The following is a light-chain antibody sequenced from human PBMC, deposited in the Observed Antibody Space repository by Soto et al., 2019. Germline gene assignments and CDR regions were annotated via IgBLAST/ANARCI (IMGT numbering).Light chain of an antibody. J-gene: IGKJ1*01. Sequence: EAVMTQSPATLSVSPGERATLSCRASQIVSSHLAWYQQRPGQTPRLLIYGASTRATGIPARFSGSQSETEFTLTITRLQSEDFAIYYCQQYNNWPWTFGQGTKVEIK. CDR1: QIVSSH. CDR3: QQYNNWPWT. V-gene: IGKV3-15*01. CDR2: GAS.